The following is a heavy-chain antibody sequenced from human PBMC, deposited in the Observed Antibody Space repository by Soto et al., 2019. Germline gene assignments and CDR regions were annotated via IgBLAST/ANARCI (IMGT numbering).Heavy chain of an antibody. CDR3: ARPENYDSSGYYFY. D-gene: IGHD3-22*01. V-gene: IGHV1-18*04. Sequence: GASVKVSCKASGYTFTGYYMHWVRQAPGQGLEWMGWINPNNGNTNYAQKLQGRVTMTTDTSTSTAYMELRSLRSDDTAVYYCARPENYDSSGYYFYWGQGTLVTVSS. J-gene: IGHJ4*02. CDR1: GYTFTGYY. CDR2: INPNNGNT.